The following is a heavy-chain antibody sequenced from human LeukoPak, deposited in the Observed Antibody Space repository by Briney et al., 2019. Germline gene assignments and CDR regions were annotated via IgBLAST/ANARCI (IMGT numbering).Heavy chain of an antibody. CDR3: APTVAGTGFDY. CDR2: INPNSGGT. D-gene: IGHD6-19*01. Sequence: ASAKVSCKASGYTFTNYYMHWVRQAPGQGLEWMGWINPNSGGTNYAQQFQGRVTMTRDTSISTAYMELSRLRSDDTAVYYCAPTVAGTGFDYWGQGALVTVSS. CDR1: GYTFTNYY. J-gene: IGHJ4*02. V-gene: IGHV1-2*02.